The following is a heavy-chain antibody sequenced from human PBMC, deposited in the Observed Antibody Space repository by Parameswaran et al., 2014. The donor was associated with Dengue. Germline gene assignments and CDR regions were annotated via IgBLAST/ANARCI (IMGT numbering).Heavy chain of an antibody. Sequence: WIRQSPSRGLEWLGRTYYRSKWYNDYAVSVKSRITINPDTSKNQFSLQLNSVTPEDTAVYYCARDSSGYSGYYYYYYGMDVWGQGTTVTVSS. D-gene: IGHD3-22*01. V-gene: IGHV6-1*01. CDR2: TYYRSKWYN. J-gene: IGHJ6*02. CDR3: ARDSSGYSGYYYYYYGMDV.